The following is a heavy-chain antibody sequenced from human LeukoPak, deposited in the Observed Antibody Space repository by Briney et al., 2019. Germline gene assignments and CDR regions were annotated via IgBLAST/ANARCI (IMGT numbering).Heavy chain of an antibody. Sequence: ASVKVSCKASGYTFTSYYMHWVRQAPGQGLEWMGIINPSGGSTSYAQKFQGRVTMTRDTSTSTVYMELSSLRSEDTAVYYCARGPSGRGYCSGGSCPGRGTFDYWGQGTLDTVSS. CDR2: INPSGGST. D-gene: IGHD2-15*01. J-gene: IGHJ4*02. CDR3: ARGPSGRGYCSGGSCPGRGTFDY. CDR1: GYTFTSYY. V-gene: IGHV1-46*03.